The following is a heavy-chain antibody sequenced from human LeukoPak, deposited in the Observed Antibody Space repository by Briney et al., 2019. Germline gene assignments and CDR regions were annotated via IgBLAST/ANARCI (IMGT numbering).Heavy chain of an antibody. CDR1: GFTASSNY. V-gene: IGHV3-53*01. CDR3: ARGWGRYGRYYFDY. Sequence: GGSLRLSCAASGFTASSNYMSWVRQAPGKGLEWVSVIYSGGSTYYADAMKGRFTISRDNSKNTLYLQMNSLRAEDTAVFYCARGWGRYGRYYFDYWGQGTLVTVSS. D-gene: IGHD7-27*01. J-gene: IGHJ4*02. CDR2: IYSGGST.